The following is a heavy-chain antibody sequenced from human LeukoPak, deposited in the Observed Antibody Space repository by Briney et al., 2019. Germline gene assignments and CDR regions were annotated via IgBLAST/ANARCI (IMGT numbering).Heavy chain of an antibody. CDR3: AKVRGYSYRDAFDI. V-gene: IGHV3-30*02. D-gene: IGHD5-18*01. CDR1: GFTFSSYG. J-gene: IGHJ3*02. Sequence: GGSLRLSCAASGFTFSSYGMHWVRQAPGKGLEWVAFIRYDGSNKYYADSVKGRFTISRDNSKNTLYLQMNSLRAEDTAVYYCAKVRGYSYRDAFDIWGQGTMVTVSS. CDR2: IRYDGSNK.